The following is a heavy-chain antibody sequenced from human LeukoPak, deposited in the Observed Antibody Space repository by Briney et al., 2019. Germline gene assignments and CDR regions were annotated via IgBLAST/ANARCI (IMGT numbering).Heavy chain of an antibody. CDR2: INFDGSST. Sequence: HPGGSLRLSCAASGFTLSSYWMHWVRQAPGKGLVWVSRINFDGSSTTYADSVKGRFTISRDNAKNTLYLQMNSLRAEDTGVYYCARIASHSSTWYDGGSWGQGTLVTVSS. D-gene: IGHD6-13*01. J-gene: IGHJ5*02. CDR3: ARIASHSSTWYDGGS. CDR1: GFTLSSYW. V-gene: IGHV3-74*01.